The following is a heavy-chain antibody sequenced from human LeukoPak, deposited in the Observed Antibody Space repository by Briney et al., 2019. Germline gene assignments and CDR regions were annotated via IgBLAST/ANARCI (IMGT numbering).Heavy chain of an antibody. D-gene: IGHD1-26*01. CDR2: IYYSGST. V-gene: IGHV4-61*08. CDR3: AREDFSYPTSGPFDP. CDR1: GGSISSGANY. Sequence: SETLTLTCTVSGGSISSGANYWSWIRQPPGKGLEWIGYIYYSGSTNYNPSLKSRVTISVDTSKNQFSLKLSSVTAADTAVYYCAREDFSYPTSGPFDPWGQGTLVTVSS. J-gene: IGHJ5*02.